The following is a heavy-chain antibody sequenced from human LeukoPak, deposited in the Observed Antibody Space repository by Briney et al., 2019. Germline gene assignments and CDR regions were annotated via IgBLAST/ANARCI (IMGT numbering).Heavy chain of an antibody. CDR2: SYYNGNT. CDR3: ARHASSDGYFDY. Sequence: SQTLSLTCTVSGGSISSGSYYWSWIRQPPGTGLEWIGFSYYNGNTNYNPSLKSRVTISVDMSKNQFSLKLSSVTAADTAVYYCARHASSDGYFDYWGQGTLVTVSS. D-gene: IGHD2-15*01. J-gene: IGHJ4*02. V-gene: IGHV4-61*01. CDR1: GGSISSGSYY.